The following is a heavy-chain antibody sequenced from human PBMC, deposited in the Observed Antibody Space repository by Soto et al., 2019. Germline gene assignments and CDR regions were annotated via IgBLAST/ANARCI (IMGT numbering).Heavy chain of an antibody. CDR1: GGSISSSSYY. CDR3: ARHQHDDILTGYYRPYYYYYGMDV. J-gene: IGHJ6*02. CDR2: IYYSGST. D-gene: IGHD3-9*01. V-gene: IGHV4-39*01. Sequence: SENLSLTCTVSGGSISSSSYYWGWIRQPPGKGLEWIGSIYYSGSTYYNPSLKSRVTISVDTSKNQFSLKLSSVTAADTAVYYCARHQHDDILTGYYRPYYYYYGMDVWGQGTTVT.